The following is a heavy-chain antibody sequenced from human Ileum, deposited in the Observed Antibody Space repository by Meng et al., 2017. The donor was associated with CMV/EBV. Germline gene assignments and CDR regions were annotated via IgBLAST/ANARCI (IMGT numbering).Heavy chain of an antibody. CDR1: GYTFNSYG. CDR2: ISAYNGDT. V-gene: IGHV1-18*01. Sequence: QVPLVQSGAEVKKPGASVKVSCTASGYTFNSYGVSWVRQAPGQGLEWMGWISAYNGDTKYAQNLQGRVTMTTDTSARTAYMELRSLRSDDTATYYCARDDGAAGRTTRTGIDYWGQGTLVTVSS. J-gene: IGHJ4*02. D-gene: IGHD6-13*01. CDR3: ARDDGAAGRTTRTGIDY.